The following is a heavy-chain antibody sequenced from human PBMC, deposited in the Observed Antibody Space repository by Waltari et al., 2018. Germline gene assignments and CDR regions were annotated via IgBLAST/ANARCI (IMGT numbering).Heavy chain of an antibody. J-gene: IGHJ5*02. Sequence: QVPLVRSGSELPKPAASVTVSSTSSVYTFTSSAMIRLRQAHGQGLEWMGWVNTNTGNRTYAQCFTGRFGCSLDTSVSTAYLQISSLKAEDTAVYYGARGPYSSGWVGSWFDPWGQGTLVTVSS. V-gene: IGHV7-4-1*02. CDR1: VYTFTSSA. CDR3: ARGPYSSGWVGSWFDP. D-gene: IGHD6-19*01. CDR2: VNTNTGNR.